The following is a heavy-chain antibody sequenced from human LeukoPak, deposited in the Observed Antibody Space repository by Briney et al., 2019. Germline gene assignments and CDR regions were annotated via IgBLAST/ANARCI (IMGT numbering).Heavy chain of an antibody. Sequence: ASVKVSCEASGYTFTSYDINWVRQATGQGLEWMGWMNPNSGNTGYAQKFQGRVTMTRNTSISTAYMELSSLRSEDTAVYYCARAGSGWYGVDYWGQGTLVTVSS. D-gene: IGHD6-19*01. CDR2: MNPNSGNT. J-gene: IGHJ4*02. CDR3: ARAGSGWYGVDY. V-gene: IGHV1-8*01. CDR1: GYTFTSYD.